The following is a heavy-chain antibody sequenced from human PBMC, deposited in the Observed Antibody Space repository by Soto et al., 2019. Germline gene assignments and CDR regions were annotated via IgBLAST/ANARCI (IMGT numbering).Heavy chain of an antibody. J-gene: IGHJ4*02. CDR3: ARESEDLTSNFDY. V-gene: IGHV3-21*06. CDR1: GFTFTRYS. CDR2: ISSATNYI. Sequence: GGSLRLSCAASGFTFTRYSMNWVRQAPGKGLEWVSSISSATNYIYYGDSMKGRFTISRDNAKNSLYLEMNSLRAEDTAVYYCARESEDLTSNFDYWGQGTLVTVSS.